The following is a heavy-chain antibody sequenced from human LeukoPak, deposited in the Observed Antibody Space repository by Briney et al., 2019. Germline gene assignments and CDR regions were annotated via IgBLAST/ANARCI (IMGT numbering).Heavy chain of an antibody. Sequence: GGSLRLSCAASGFTFSDYYMSWIRQAPGKGLEWVSSISSSSSYIYYADSVKGRFTISRDNAKDSLYLQMNSLRAEDTAVYYCAITGYSSSWYQPNYYYYGMDVWGQGTTVTVSS. D-gene: IGHD6-13*01. CDR2: ISSSSSYI. CDR1: GFTFSDYY. CDR3: AITGYSSSWYQPNYYYYGMDV. J-gene: IGHJ6*02. V-gene: IGHV3-11*06.